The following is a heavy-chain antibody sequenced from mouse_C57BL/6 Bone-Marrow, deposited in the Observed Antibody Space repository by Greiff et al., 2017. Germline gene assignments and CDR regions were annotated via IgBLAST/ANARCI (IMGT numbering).Heavy chain of an antibody. CDR3: ERDGPYYAMDY. CDR2: IYPGSGST. V-gene: IGHV1-55*01. CDR1: GYTFTSYW. Sequence: QVQLQQPGAELVKPGASVKMSCKASGYTFTSYWITWVKQRPGQGLEWIGDIYPGSGSTNYNEKFKSKATLTVDTASSTAYMQLSSLTSEDSAVYYCERDGPYYAMDYWGQGTSVTVSS. J-gene: IGHJ4*01.